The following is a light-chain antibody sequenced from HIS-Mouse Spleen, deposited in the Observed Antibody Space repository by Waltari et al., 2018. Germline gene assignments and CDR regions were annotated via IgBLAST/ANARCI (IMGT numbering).Light chain of an antibody. J-gene: IGLJ2*01. CDR3: YSTDSSGNHRV. V-gene: IGLV3-10*01. CDR2: EDS. CDR1: ALPKKY. Sequence: SYELTQPPSVSVSPGQTARITCSGDALPKKYAYWDQQKSGHAPVLVIYEDSKRPSGIPERFSGSSSGTMATLTISGAQVEDEADYYCYSTDSSGNHRVFGGGTKLTVL.